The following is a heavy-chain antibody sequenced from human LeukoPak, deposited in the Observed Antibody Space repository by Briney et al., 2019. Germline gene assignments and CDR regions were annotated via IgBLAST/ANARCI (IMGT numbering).Heavy chain of an antibody. D-gene: IGHD6-19*01. CDR2: ISYDGSNK. Sequence: GGSLRLSCAASGFTFSDYYMSWIRQAPGKGLEWVAVISYDGSNKYYADSVKGRFTISRDNSKNTLYLQMNSLRAEDTAVYYCAKDLAVAGTSVDYWGQGTLVTVSS. J-gene: IGHJ4*02. CDR3: AKDLAVAGTSVDY. CDR1: GFTFSDYY. V-gene: IGHV3-30*18.